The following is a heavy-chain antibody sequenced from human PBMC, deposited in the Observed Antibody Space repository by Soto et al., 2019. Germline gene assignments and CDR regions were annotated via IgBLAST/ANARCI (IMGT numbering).Heavy chain of an antibody. J-gene: IGHJ3*02. CDR1: GFTFRNYG. D-gene: IGHD3-22*01. CDR2: IGIGSSTK. Sequence: SGFTFRNYGMNWVRQAPGKGLEWVSYIGIGSSTKYYADSVKGRFTISRDNAKNSLYLQMNSLRAEDTAVYFCARGDYYDTSGPFSDAFDIWGQGTMVT. CDR3: ARGDYYDTSGPFSDAFDI. V-gene: IGHV3-48*01.